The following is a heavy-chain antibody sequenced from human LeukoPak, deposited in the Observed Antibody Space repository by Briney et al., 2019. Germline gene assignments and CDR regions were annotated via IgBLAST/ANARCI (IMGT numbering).Heavy chain of an antibody. CDR3: AKDSRTTYDSSWLYYFDS. J-gene: IGHJ4*02. D-gene: IGHD6-13*01. CDR2: ISGSGEST. CDR1: GLTFSNYG. Sequence: GGTLRLSCAASGLTFSNYGMAWVRQAPGKGLEWVSAISGSGESTYNADSVKGRFTISRDNSKNTLYLQMNRLRAEDTAVYYCAKDSRTTYDSSWLYYFDSWGQGTLVTVSS. V-gene: IGHV3-23*01.